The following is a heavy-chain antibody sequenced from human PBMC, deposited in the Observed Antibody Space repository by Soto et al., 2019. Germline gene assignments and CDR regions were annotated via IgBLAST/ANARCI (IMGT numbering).Heavy chain of an antibody. Sequence: PSQTLSLTCAISGDSVSSNSVTWYWFRQSPSRGLEWLGRTYYRSKWYNDYAVSVKSRITINPDTSKSQFSLQLNSVTLEDTAVYYCVRAIVGYGMDVWGQGTTVTVSS. CDR3: VRAIVGYGMDV. J-gene: IGHJ6*02. CDR1: GDSVSSNSVT. D-gene: IGHD2-21*01. CDR2: TYYRSKWYN. V-gene: IGHV6-1*01.